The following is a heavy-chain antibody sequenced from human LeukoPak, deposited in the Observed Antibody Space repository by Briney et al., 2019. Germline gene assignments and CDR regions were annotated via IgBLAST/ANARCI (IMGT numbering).Heavy chain of an antibody. CDR2: ISAYNGST. CDR3: ARGGPEYDFWSGYYSD. D-gene: IGHD3-3*01. V-gene: IGHV1-18*01. CDR1: GYTFTSYG. J-gene: IGHJ4*02. Sequence: ASVKVSCKASGYTFTSYGISWVRQAPGQGLEWMGWISAYNGSTNYAQKLQGRVTMTTDTSTSTAYMELRSLRSDDTAVYYCARGGPEYDFWSGYYSDWGQGTLVTVSS.